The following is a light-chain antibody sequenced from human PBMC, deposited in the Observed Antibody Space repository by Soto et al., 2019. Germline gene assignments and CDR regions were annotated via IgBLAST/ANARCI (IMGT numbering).Light chain of an antibody. J-gene: IGKJ3*01. CDR1: QATSNY. V-gene: IGKV1-16*01. CDR2: ATS. CDR3: QQYHSLPFP. Sequence: DIQMTQSPSSLSASVGDRVTINCRASQATSNYVAWFQQKPVEAPKSLMFATSTLQSGVPSRFRGSGSQTDFTLTITNLQPEDFATYFCQQYHSLPFPFGPGTTV.